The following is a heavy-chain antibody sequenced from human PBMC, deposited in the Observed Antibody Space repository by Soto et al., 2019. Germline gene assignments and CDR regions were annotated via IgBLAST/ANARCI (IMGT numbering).Heavy chain of an antibody. CDR1: GYSVSSSDYY. J-gene: IGHJ6*02. CDR2: MLYSGLT. D-gene: IGHD1-26*01. V-gene: IGHV4-39*01. CDR3: ARHRGSYGYYYGMDV. Sequence: PSETLSLTCSVSGYSVSSSDYYWAWIRQPPGKGLEWIGSMLYSGLTYYNPSLKSRVTLSVDTSKNQFSVRLNSVTASDTAVYYCARHRGSYGYYYGMDVWGQGTTVTVSS.